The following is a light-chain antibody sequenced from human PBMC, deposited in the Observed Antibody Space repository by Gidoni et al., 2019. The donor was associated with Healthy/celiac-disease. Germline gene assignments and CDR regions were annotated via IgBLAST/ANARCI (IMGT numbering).Light chain of an antibody. V-gene: IGKV1-8*01. CDR2: AAS. Sequence: AIRMTQSPSSFSASTGDRVTITCRASQGISSYLAWYQQKPGKAPKLLIYAASTLQSGVPSSFSGSVSGTDFTLTISCLQSEDFATYYCQQYYSYPRTFGQGTKVEIK. J-gene: IGKJ1*01. CDR3: QQYYSYPRT. CDR1: QGISSY.